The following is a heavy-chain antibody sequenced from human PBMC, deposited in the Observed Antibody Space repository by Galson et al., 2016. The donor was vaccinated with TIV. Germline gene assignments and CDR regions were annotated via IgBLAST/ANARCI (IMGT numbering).Heavy chain of an antibody. D-gene: IGHD2-15*01. J-gene: IGHJ6*02. CDR2: ISDGGKT. CDR3: ARDRVVDATYYYYYFGLDV. V-gene: IGHV3-66*02. Sequence: SLRLSCAASEITVSRNYMTWVRQAPGKGLEWVSLISDGGKTYYPDSVKGRFTISRDNSKNTLYLQMNSLRVADTAVYYCARDRVVDATYYYYYFGLDVWGQGTAVTVSS. CDR1: EITVSRNY.